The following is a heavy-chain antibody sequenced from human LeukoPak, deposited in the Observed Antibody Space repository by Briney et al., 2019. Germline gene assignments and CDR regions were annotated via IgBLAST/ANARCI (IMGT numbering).Heavy chain of an antibody. CDR3: VKDLLRDRWFGES. V-gene: IGHV3-48*03. D-gene: IGHD3-10*01. CDR1: GFTFSSYE. J-gene: IGHJ5*02. Sequence: AGGSLRLSCAASGFTFSSYEMNWVRQAPGKGLEWVSYISSSGSTIYYADSVKGRFTISRDNAKNSLYLQMDSLRAEDTAVYYCVKDLLRDRWFGESWGQGTLVTVSS. CDR2: ISSSGSTI.